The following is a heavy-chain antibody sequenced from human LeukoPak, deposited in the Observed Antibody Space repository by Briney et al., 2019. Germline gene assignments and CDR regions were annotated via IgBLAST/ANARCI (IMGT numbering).Heavy chain of an antibody. J-gene: IGHJ3*02. CDR3: ARAVVVPAAIRGRGGAFDI. CDR2: ISAYNGNT. D-gene: IGHD2-2*02. V-gene: IGHV1-18*01. CDR1: GYTFTSYG. Sequence: ASVKVSCKASGYTFTSYGISWVRQAPGQGLEWMGWISAYNGNTNYAQKLQGRVTMTTDTSTSTAYMELRSLRSDDTAVYYCARAVVVPAAIRGRGGAFDIWGQGTMVTVSS.